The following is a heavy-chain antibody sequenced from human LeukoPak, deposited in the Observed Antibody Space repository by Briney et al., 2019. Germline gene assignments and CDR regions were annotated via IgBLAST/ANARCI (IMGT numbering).Heavy chain of an antibody. CDR3: AKDIAVAGTMGVDY. V-gene: IGHV3-43*02. D-gene: IGHD6-19*01. CDR2: IVGDGGST. J-gene: IGHJ4*02. CDR1: GFTFDDYA. Sequence: PGGSLRLSCAASGFTFDDYAMHWVRQAPGKGLEWVSLIVGDGGSTYYADSVKGRFTISRDNSKNSLYLQMNSLRTEDTALYYCAKDIAVAGTMGVDYWGQGTLVTVPS.